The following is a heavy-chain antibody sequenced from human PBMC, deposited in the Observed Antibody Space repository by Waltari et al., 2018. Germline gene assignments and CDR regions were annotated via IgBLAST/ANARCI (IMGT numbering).Heavy chain of an antibody. V-gene: IGHV3-74*01. CDR3: VRDDPGYGMDV. CDR2: IKNNGDGA. CDR1: GFTFSNYW. J-gene: IGHJ6*01. Sequence: EVQLVESGGASVQTGESLRLSCAASGFTFSNYWMHWVRQTPGKGLFWISHIKNNGDGARYADSGGGRFTISRDNAKNTVFLQMTSLRAEDTGLYLCVRDDPGYGMDVWGQGTPVTVSS.